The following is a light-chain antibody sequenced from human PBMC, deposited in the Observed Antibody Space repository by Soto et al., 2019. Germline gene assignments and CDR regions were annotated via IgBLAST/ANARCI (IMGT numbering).Light chain of an antibody. CDR2: DVS. CDR1: SSDVGGYNY. J-gene: IGLJ2*01. CDR3: SSYTSSSPVV. V-gene: IGLV2-14*01. Sequence: QSALTQPASVSGSPGQSITISCTGTSSDVGGYNYVSWYQQHPGKAPKRMIYDVSNRPSGVSKRFSGSKSGNTASLTISGLQAEDEADDYCSSYTSSSPVVFCGGTKLTV.